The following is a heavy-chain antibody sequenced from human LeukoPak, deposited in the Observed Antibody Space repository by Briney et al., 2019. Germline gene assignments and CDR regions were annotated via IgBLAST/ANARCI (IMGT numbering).Heavy chain of an antibody. D-gene: IGHD3-3*01. CDR3: ARDAITIFGVVTPSDP. Sequence: GASVKVSCKASGYTFTSYGISWVRQAPGQGLEWMGWISAYNGNTNYAQKLQGRVTMTTDTSTSTAYMELRSLRSDDTAVYYCARDAITIFGVVTPSDPWGQGTLVTVSS. CDR2: ISAYNGNT. J-gene: IGHJ5*02. CDR1: GYTFTSYG. V-gene: IGHV1-18*01.